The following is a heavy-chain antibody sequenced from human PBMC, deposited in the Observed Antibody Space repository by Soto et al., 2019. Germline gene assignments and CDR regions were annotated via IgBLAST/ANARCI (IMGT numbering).Heavy chain of an antibody. CDR3: ARDSYYDILTGYSRNAIDI. D-gene: IGHD3-9*01. CDR1: GYTFIAYY. CDR2: INPNSGAT. Sequence: QVHLVQSGAEVKKPGASLKVSCKASGYTFIAYYIHWVRQAPGQGFEWMGWINPNSGATIYAQKFQGRVTMTRDTSITTDYMELTRLRSDDSAVYYCARDSYYDILTGYSRNAIDIWGQGTMVTVS. V-gene: IGHV1-2*02. J-gene: IGHJ3*02.